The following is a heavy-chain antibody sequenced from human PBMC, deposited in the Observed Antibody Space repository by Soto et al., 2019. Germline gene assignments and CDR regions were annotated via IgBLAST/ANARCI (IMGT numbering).Heavy chain of an antibody. Sequence: GGSLRLSCAASGFTFSSYAMSWVRQAPGKGLEWVSAISGSGGSTYYADSVKGRFTISRDNSKNTLYLQMNSLRAEDTAVYYCAKGRYCSSTSCYVLEPLGYYGMDVWGQGTTVTLSS. CDR3: AKGRYCSSTSCYVLEPLGYYGMDV. CDR1: GFTFSSYA. J-gene: IGHJ6*02. D-gene: IGHD2-2*01. V-gene: IGHV3-23*01. CDR2: ISGSGGST.